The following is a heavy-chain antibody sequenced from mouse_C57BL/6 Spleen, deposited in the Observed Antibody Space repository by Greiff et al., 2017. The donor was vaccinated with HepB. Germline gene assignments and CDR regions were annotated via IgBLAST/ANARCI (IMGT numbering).Heavy chain of an antibody. V-gene: IGHV1-72*01. CDR2: IDPNSGGT. CDR1: GYTFTSYW. D-gene: IGHD2-4*01. CDR3: AREVGGDYGRDYFDY. J-gene: IGHJ2*01. Sequence: VQLQQSGAELVKPGASVKLSCKASGYTFTSYWMHWVKQRPGRGLEWIGRIDPNSGGTKYNEKFKSKATLTVDKPSSTAYLQLSSLTSADSAVYYCAREVGGDYGRDYFDYWGQGTTLTVSS.